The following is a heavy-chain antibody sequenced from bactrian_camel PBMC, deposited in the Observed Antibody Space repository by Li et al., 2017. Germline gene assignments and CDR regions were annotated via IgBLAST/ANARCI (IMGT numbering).Heavy chain of an antibody. Sequence: HVQLVESGGGSVQAGGSLRLSCAGSGFTHSVCSKGWFRQAPGKEREGVATIDGDDSTTYADSVKGRFTISQDNAKNTLYLQMNSLKPEDTAMYFCAAAAWYSGGYSVPRCYEYKYWGQGTQVTVS. J-gene: IGHJ4*01. D-gene: IGHD2*01. CDR1: GFTHSVCS. V-gene: IGHV3S53*01. CDR2: IDGDDST. CDR3: AAAAWYSGGYSVPRCYEYKY.